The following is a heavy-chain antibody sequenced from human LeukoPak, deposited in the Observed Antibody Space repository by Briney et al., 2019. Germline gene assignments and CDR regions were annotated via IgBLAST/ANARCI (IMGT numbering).Heavy chain of an antibody. CDR3: ARQYSSGWPWFDP. CDR2: IFYSGSS. J-gene: IGHJ5*02. V-gene: IGHV4-39*01. D-gene: IGHD6-19*01. CDR1: GASISGSIYY. Sequence: SETLSLTCTVSGASISGSIYYWGWIRQPPGKGLEWIASIFYSGSSYYNPPLKSRVTIAVDTSKNQVSLNLSSVTAADAAVYYCARQYSSGWPWFDPWGQGTLVTVSS.